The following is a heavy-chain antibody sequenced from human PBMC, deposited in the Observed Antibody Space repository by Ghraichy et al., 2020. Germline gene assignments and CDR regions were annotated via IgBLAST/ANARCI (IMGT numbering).Heavy chain of an antibody. V-gene: IGHV3-23*01. D-gene: IGHD4-17*01. CDR2: ISCSGGST. Sequence: GGSLRLSETGRVHVCTRDTFSKLVWPLVHELKYVSAISCSGGSTYYAYSVKGRFTISIDNYKNTMYLQMNSLRSEHTAVYYCPKRLRSDSYHSYDMDVWG. J-gene: IGHJ6*01. CDR1: VHVCTRDT. CDR3: PKRLRSDSYHSYDMDV.